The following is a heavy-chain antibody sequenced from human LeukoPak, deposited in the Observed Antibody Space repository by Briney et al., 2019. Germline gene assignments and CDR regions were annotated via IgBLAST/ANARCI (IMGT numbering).Heavy chain of an antibody. J-gene: IGHJ6*04. CDR2: IIPIFGTA. CDR3: ASLMGGYYGMDV. V-gene: IGHV1-69*01. CDR1: GGTFSSYA. D-gene: IGHD3-16*01. Sequence: SSGKVSCKASGGTFSSYAISWVRQAPGQGLEWMGGIIPIFGTANYAQKFQGRVTITADESTSTAYMELSSLRSEDTAVYYCASLMGGYYGMDVWGKGTTVTVSS.